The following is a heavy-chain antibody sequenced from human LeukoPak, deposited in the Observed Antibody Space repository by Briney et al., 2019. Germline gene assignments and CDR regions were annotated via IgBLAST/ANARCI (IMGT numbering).Heavy chain of an antibody. D-gene: IGHD5-18*01. CDR2: IYYSGST. CDR1: GGSISSYY. CDR3: ASTTPQLATAFDI. V-gene: IGHV4-59*01. Sequence: PSETLSLTCTVSGGSISSYYWSWIRQPPGKGLEWFGYIYYSGSTNYNPSLKSRVTISVDTSKNQFSLKLSSVTAADTAVYYCASTTPQLATAFDIWGQGTMVTVSS. J-gene: IGHJ3*02.